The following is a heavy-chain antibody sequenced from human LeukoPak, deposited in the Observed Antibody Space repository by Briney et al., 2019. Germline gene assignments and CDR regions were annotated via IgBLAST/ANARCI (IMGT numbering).Heavy chain of an antibody. CDR2: IIPIFDTA. J-gene: IGHJ4*02. CDR3: ARDIGDGIHRYSSGWHPGGNYFDY. CDR1: GGTFSSYA. Sequence: SVKVSCTASGGTFSSYAISWVRQAPGQGLEWMGGIIPIFDTANYAQKFQGRVTNTADESTSTAYMELSSLRSEDTAGYYCARDIGDGIHRYSSGWHPGGNYFDYWGQGTLVTVSS. V-gene: IGHV1-69*01. D-gene: IGHD6-19*01.